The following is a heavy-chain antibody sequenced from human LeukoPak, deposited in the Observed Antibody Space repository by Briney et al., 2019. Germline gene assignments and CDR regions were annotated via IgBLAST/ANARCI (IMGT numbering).Heavy chain of an antibody. V-gene: IGHV4-59*08. D-gene: IGHD6-13*01. CDR1: GGSISSYY. CDR2: IYYSGST. J-gene: IGHJ6*02. Sequence: SETLSLTCTVSGGSISSYYWSWIRQPPGKGLEWIGYIYYSGSTNYNPSLKSRVTISVDTSKNQFSLKLSSVTAADTAVYYCARTYSSSWIPIPSYYGMDVWGQGTTVTVSS. CDR3: ARTYSSSWIPIPSYYGMDV.